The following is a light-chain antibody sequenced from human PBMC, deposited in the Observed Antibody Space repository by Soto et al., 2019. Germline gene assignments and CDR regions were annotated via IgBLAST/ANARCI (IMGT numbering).Light chain of an antibody. CDR3: QQRSNWPT. J-gene: IGKJ5*01. Sequence: EIVLTQSPATLSFSPGERATLSCRASQSVSSYLAWYQQKPGQAPRLLIYDASNRATGIPARFSGSGSGTDFTLTISSLEPEEFAVYYCQQRSNWPTFGQGTRLEIK. V-gene: IGKV3-11*01. CDR1: QSVSSY. CDR2: DAS.